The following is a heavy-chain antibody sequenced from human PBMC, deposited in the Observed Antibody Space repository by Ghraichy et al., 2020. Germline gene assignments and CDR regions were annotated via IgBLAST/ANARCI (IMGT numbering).Heavy chain of an antibody. CDR2: ISSSSATI. CDR1: GFTFSDYY. J-gene: IGHJ4*02. D-gene: IGHD4-23*01. Sequence: GGSLRLSCAASGFTFSDYYMSWIRQAPGKGLEWLSYISSSSATILYADSVRGRFTISRDNAKSSLYLQMNSLRADDTAVYYCVRESRLRWSDYWGQGTLVTASS. V-gene: IGHV3-11*01. CDR3: VRESRLRWSDY.